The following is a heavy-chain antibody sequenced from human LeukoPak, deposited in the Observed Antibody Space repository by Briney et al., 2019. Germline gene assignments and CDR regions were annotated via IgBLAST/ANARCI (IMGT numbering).Heavy chain of an antibody. V-gene: IGHV3-21*01. Sequence: GGSLRLSCAASGFTFSSNSMNWVRQAPGKGLEWVSSISSSSSYIYYADSVKGRFTISRDNAKNSLYLQMNSLRAEDTAVYYCARDLRYYDSRSDWGQGTLVTVSS. CDR2: ISSSSSYI. J-gene: IGHJ4*02. CDR3: ARDLRYYDSRSD. D-gene: IGHD3-22*01. CDR1: GFTFSSNS.